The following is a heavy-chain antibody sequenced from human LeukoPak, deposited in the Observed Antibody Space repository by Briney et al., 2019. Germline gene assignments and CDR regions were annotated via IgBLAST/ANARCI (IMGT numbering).Heavy chain of an antibody. D-gene: IGHD5-24*01. CDR3: ARGVEMPTIVDYYYYMDV. CDR2: INSDGSST. J-gene: IGHJ6*03. CDR1: GFTFSSYW. V-gene: IGHV3-74*01. Sequence: GGSLRLSCAASGFTFSSYWMHWVRQAPGNGLVWVSRINSDGSSTSYADSVKGRFTISRDNAKNTLYLQMNSLRAEDTAVYYCARGVEMPTIVDYYYYMDVWGKGTTVTISS.